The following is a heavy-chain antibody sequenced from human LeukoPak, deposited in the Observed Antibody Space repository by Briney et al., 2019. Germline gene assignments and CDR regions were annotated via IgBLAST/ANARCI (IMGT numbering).Heavy chain of an antibody. V-gene: IGHV4-39*01. CDR2: IYYSGST. Sequence: SETLSLTCTISGGSISSSSYYWGWIRQPPGKGLEWIGSIYYSGSTYYNPSLKSRVTISVDTSKNQFSLKLSSVTAADTAVYYCARLPRGGSYDLDYWGQGTLVTVSS. J-gene: IGHJ4*02. D-gene: IGHD1-26*01. CDR3: ARLPRGGSYDLDY. CDR1: GGSISSSSYY.